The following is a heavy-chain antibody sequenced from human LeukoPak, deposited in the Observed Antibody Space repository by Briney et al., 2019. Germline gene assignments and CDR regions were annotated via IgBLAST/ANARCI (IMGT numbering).Heavy chain of an antibody. CDR3: AREAVITGTEEAFDI. CDR1: GFTFSSYA. J-gene: IGHJ3*02. D-gene: IGHD1-20*01. CDR2: ISYDGSNK. Sequence: GGSLRLSCAASGFTFSSYAMHWVRQAPGKGLEWVAVISYDGSNKYYADSVKGRFTISRDNSKNTLYLQMNSLRAEDTALYYCAREAVITGTEEAFDIWGQGTMVTVSS. V-gene: IGHV3-30*04.